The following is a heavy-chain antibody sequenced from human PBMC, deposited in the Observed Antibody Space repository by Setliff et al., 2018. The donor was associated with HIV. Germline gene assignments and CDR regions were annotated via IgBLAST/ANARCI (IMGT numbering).Heavy chain of an antibody. CDR1: GFTFSSHA. Sequence: GGSLRLPCAASGFTFSSHAMLWVRQAPGKGLEYVSGISNNGGSTYFADSVKGRFTISRDNSKNTLYLQMGSLRAEDTAVYYCARGSSGWGMDFYYYYMDVWGKGTTVTVS. CDR2: ISNNGGST. D-gene: IGHD6-19*01. V-gene: IGHV3-64*02. J-gene: IGHJ6*03. CDR3: ARGSSGWGMDFYYYYMDV.